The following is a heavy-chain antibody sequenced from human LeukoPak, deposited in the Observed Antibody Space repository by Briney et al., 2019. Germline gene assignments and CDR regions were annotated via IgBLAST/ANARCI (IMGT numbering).Heavy chain of an antibody. D-gene: IGHD1-26*01. J-gene: IGHJ3*02. CDR2: ISGSGGST. V-gene: IGHV3-23*01. CDR3: AKSLLTTASGTGRAFDI. Sequence: GGSLRLSCASSGFTFGNYAMHWVRQAPGKGLEWVSAISGSGGSTYYADPVKGRFTISRDNSKNTLYLQMNSLRAEDTAEYYCAKSLLTTASGTGRAFDIWGQGTMVTVSS. CDR1: GFTFGNYA.